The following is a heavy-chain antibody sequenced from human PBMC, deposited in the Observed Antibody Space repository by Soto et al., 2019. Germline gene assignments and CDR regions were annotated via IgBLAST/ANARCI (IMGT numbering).Heavy chain of an antibody. CDR3: AKSASGYSKLIDY. Sequence: PGGSLRLSCAASGFTFSSYGMHWVRQAPGKGLEWVAVIWYDGSNKYYADSVKGRFTISRDNSKNTLFLQMSSLRAEDTAIYYSAKSASGYSKLIDYWGQGTLVTVSS. J-gene: IGHJ4*02. D-gene: IGHD5-12*01. CDR1: GFTFSSYG. CDR2: IWYDGSNK. V-gene: IGHV3-33*06.